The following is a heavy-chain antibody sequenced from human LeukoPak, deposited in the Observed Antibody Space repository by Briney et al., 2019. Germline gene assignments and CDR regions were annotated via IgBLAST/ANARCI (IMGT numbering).Heavy chain of an antibody. CDR1: GGTFSSYA. Sequence: SVKVSCKASGGTFSSYAISWVRQAPGQGLEWMGGIIPIFGTANYAQKFQGRVTITADESTSTAYMELSSLRSEDTAVYYCAGEGGYSYGSDNWFDPWGQGTLVTVSS. J-gene: IGHJ5*02. CDR2: IIPIFGTA. D-gene: IGHD5-18*01. V-gene: IGHV1-69*01. CDR3: AGEGGYSYGSDNWFDP.